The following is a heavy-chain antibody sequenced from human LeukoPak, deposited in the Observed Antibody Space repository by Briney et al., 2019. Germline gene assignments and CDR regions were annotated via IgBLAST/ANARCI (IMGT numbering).Heavy chain of an antibody. V-gene: IGHV3-7*01. CDR1: GFTFSHSW. CDR3: ATYTHWVAGDV. J-gene: IGHJ6*02. CDR2: MSQDGSKK. D-gene: IGHD3-16*01. Sequence: GGSLRLSCAASGFTFSHSWMIWVRQAPGKGLEWVANMSQDGSKKDYVDSVKGRFTISRDNARNSLYLQMGSLRAEDTAVYYCATYTHWVAGDVWGQGTTVTVSS.